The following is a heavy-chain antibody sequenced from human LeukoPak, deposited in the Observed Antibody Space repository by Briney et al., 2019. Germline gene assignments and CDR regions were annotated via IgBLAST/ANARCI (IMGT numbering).Heavy chain of an antibody. J-gene: IGHJ6*03. D-gene: IGHD3-10*01. CDR2: INHSGST. CDR3: ARAVLLWSGANYYYYMDV. CDR1: GGSFSGYY. Sequence: SETLSLTCAVYGGSFSGYYWSWIRRPPGKGLEWIGEINHSGSTNYNPSLKSRVTISVDTSKNQFSLKLSSVTAADTAVYYCARAVLLWSGANYYYYMDVWGKGTTVTISS. V-gene: IGHV4-34*01.